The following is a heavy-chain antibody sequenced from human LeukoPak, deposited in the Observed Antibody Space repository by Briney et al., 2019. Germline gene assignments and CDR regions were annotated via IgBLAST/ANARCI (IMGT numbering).Heavy chain of an antibody. D-gene: IGHD6-19*01. CDR2: IYSGGST. J-gene: IGHJ4*02. CDR1: GFTVSSNY. V-gene: IGHV3-53*01. Sequence: GGSLRLSCAASGFTVSSNYMSWVRQAPGKGLEWVSVIYSGGSTYYADSVKGRFTISRDNSKNTLYLQMNGLRAEDTAVYYCARALRYSSGSYYLDYWGQGTLVTVSS. CDR3: ARALRYSSGSYYLDY.